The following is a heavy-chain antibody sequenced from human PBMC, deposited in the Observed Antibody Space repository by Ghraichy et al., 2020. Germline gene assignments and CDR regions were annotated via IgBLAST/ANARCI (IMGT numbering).Heavy chain of an antibody. CDR2: IDSGGST. J-gene: IGHJ6*03. CDR3: ARSEALWFRANYYYYMDV. Sequence: LSLTCAASGFIVNSNYMSWVRQAPGKGLEWVSGIDSGGSTYYADSVKGRFTISRDNSKNTLHLQMNSLRAEDTAVYYCARSEALWFRANYYYYMDVWGKGTTVTDSS. D-gene: IGHD3-10*01. V-gene: IGHV3-53*01. CDR1: GFIVNSNY.